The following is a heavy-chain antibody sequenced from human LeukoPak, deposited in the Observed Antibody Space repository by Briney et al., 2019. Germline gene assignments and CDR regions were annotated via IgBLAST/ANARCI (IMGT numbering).Heavy chain of an antibody. D-gene: IGHD3-3*01. CDR2: IKQDGSEK. V-gene: IGHV3-7*01. CDR3: ARGNYDFWSGYYIHY. J-gene: IGHJ4*02. CDR1: GFTFSDHT. Sequence: GGSLRLSCAASGFTFSDHTKTWVRQAPGKGLEWVANIKQDGSEKYYVDSVKGRFTISRDNAKNSLYLQMNSLRSEDTAVYYCARGNYDFWSGYYIHYWGQGTLVTVSS.